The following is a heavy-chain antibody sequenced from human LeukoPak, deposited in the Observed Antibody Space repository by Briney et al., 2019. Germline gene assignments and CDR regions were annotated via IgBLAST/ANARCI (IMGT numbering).Heavy chain of an antibody. CDR1: GFTFSSYG. J-gene: IGHJ4*02. CDR2: IWYDGSNK. D-gene: IGHD3-10*01. V-gene: IGHV3-33*01. CDR3: ARDRTMVRGVSILYYFDY. Sequence: PGGPLRLSCAASGFTFSSYGMHWVRQAPGKGLEWVAVIWYDGSNKYYADSVKGRFTISRDNSKNTLYLQMNSLRAEDTAVHYCARDRTMVRGVSILYYFDYWGQGTLVTVSS.